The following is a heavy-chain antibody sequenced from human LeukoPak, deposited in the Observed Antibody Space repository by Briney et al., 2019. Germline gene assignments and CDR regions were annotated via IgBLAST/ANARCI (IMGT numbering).Heavy chain of an antibody. V-gene: IGHV4-59*01. J-gene: IGHJ4*02. D-gene: IGHD3-10*01. CDR2: IYYSGSN. CDR3: ARDFYGSGSCFGY. CDR1: GGSISSYY. Sequence: SETLSLTCTVSGGSISSYYWSWIRQPPGKGLEWMAYIYYSGSNNYNPSLKSRVTISVDTSKNQFTLKLSSVTAADTSVYYCARDFYGSGSCFGYWGQGTLVTVSS.